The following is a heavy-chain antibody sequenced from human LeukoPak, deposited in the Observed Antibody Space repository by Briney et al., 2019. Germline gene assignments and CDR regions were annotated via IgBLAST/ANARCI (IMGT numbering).Heavy chain of an antibody. Sequence: SETLSLTCAVYGGSFSGYYWSWIRQPPGKGLEWIGEIHYSGSTNYNPTLKSRVNISVDTSKNKFSLKLSSVTAAGTAVYYCARRHLGFCSGGSCRDFDYWGQGTLVTVSS. V-gene: IGHV4-34*01. J-gene: IGHJ4*02. D-gene: IGHD2-15*01. CDR1: GGSFSGYY. CDR3: ARRHLGFCSGGSCRDFDY. CDR2: IHYSGST.